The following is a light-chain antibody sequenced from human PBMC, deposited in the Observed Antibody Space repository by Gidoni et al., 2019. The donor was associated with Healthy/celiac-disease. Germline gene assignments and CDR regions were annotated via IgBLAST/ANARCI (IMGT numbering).Light chain of an antibody. J-gene: IGKJ5*01. CDR2: AAS. V-gene: IGKV1-39*01. CDR1: QSISSY. CDR3: QQSYSTPIT. Sequence: DIQMTQSPYSLSASVGDRVTITCRASQSISSYLNWYQQKPGKAPKLLIYAASSLQSGVPSRFSGSGSGTYFTLTISSLQPEDFATYYCQQSYSTPITFGQGTRLEIK.